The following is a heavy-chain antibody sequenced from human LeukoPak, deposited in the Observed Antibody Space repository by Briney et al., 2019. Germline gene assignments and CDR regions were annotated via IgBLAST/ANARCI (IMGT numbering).Heavy chain of an antibody. CDR2: ISAYNGNT. CDR1: GGTFSSYG. V-gene: IGHV1-18*01. CDR3: ARSGEMGATDYFDY. Sequence: ASVKVSCKASGGTFSSYGISWVRQAPGQGLEWMGWISAYNGNTNYAQKLQGRVTMTTDTSTSTAYMGLRSLRSDDTAVYYCARSGEMGATDYFDYWGQGTLVTVSS. J-gene: IGHJ4*02. D-gene: IGHD1-26*01.